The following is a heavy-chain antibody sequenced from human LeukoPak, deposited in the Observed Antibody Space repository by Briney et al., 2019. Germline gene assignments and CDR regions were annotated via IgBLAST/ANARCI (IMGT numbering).Heavy chain of an antibody. CDR3: SRENGAFSPFGC. CDR1: GGSISSSNW. V-gene: IGHV4-4*02. D-gene: IGHD2-8*01. J-gene: IGHJ4*02. CDR2: ISLTGLT. Sequence: SETLSLTCAVSGGSISSSNWWSWVRQPPGQGLEWIGEISLTGLTHYNPSLESRVTVSLDKSKNQLSLNLTSVTAADTAVYYCSRENGAFSPFGCWGQGTLVTVLS.